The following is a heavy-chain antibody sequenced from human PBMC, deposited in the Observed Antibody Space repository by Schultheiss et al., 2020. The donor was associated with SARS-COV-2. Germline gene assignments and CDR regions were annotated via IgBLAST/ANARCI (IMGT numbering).Heavy chain of an antibody. D-gene: IGHD2-2*02. J-gene: IGHJ3*02. CDR1: GGSISTYY. V-gene: IGHV4-59*08. CDR3: ARGRVVPAAIDAFDI. CDR2: IYYSGST. Sequence: SETLSLTCTVSGGSISTYYCSWIRQPPGKGLEWIGYIYYSGSTNYNPSLKSRVTISVDTSKNQFSLKLSSVTAADTAVYYCARGRVVPAAIDAFDIWGQGTMVTVSS.